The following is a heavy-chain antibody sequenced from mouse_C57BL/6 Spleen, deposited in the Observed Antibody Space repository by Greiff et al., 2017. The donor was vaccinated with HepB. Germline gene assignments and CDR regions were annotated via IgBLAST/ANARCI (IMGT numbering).Heavy chain of an antibody. Sequence: QVHVKQSGAELARPGASVKLSCKASGYTFTSYGISWVKQRTGQGLEWIGEIYPRSGNTYYNEKFKGKATLTADKSSSTAYMELRSLTSEDSAVYFCAFYYYGSTPGYWGQGTTLTVSS. CDR3: AFYYYGSTPGY. V-gene: IGHV1-81*01. D-gene: IGHD1-1*01. CDR1: GYTFTSYG. J-gene: IGHJ2*01. CDR2: IYPRSGNT.